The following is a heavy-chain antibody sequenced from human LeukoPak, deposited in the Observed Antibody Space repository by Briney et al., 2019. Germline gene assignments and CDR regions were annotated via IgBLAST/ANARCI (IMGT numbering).Heavy chain of an antibody. CDR3: ARDRGYSGYDPSHFDY. D-gene: IGHD5-12*01. Sequence: GGSLRLSCAASGFTFSSYSKNWVRQAPGKGLEWVSSISSSSSYIYYADSVKGRFTISRDNAKNSVYLQMNSLRAEDTAVYYCARDRGYSGYDPSHFDYWGQGTLVTVYS. J-gene: IGHJ4*02. V-gene: IGHV3-21*01. CDR1: GFTFSSYS. CDR2: ISSSSSYI.